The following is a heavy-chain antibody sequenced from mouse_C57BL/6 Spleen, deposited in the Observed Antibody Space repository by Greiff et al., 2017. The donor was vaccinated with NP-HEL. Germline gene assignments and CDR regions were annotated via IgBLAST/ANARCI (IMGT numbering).Heavy chain of an antibody. J-gene: IGHJ4*01. V-gene: IGHV1-74*01. CDR2: IHPSDSDT. CDR3: AIHYYGSSYAMDY. D-gene: IGHD1-1*01. Sequence: KQRPGQGLEWIGRIHPSDSDTNYNQKFKGKATLTVDKSSSTAYMQLSSLTSEDSAVYYCAIHYYGSSYAMDYWGQGTSVTVSS.